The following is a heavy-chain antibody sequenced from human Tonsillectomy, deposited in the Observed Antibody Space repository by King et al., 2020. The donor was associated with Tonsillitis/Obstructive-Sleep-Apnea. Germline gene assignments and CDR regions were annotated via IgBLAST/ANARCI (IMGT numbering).Heavy chain of an antibody. CDR3: ARDKEYSRGNNFDC. CDR2: INSDGSNT. J-gene: IGHJ4*02. Sequence: VQLVESGGGLVQPGGSLRLSCAASGFTFSSYWMHWVRQAPGEGLVWVSRINSDGSNTTYADSVKGRFTISRDNAKNTLYLQMNSLRADDTAVYYWARDKEYSRGNNFDCWGQGSLVTVSS. V-gene: IGHV3-74*01. CDR1: GFTFSSYW. D-gene: IGHD6-6*01.